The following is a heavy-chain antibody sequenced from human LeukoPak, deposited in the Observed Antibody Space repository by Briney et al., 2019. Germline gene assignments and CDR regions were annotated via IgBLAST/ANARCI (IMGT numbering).Heavy chain of an antibody. Sequence: SGTLSLTCTVSGGSISSYYWSWIRQPAGKGLEWIGRIYTSGSTNYNPSLKSRVTMSVDTSKNQFSLKLSSVTAADTAVYYCAREGLCSGGSCYRPFFDYWGQGTLVTVSS. V-gene: IGHV4-4*07. CDR2: IYTSGST. J-gene: IGHJ4*02. CDR1: GGSISSYY. CDR3: AREGLCSGGSCYRPFFDY. D-gene: IGHD2-15*01.